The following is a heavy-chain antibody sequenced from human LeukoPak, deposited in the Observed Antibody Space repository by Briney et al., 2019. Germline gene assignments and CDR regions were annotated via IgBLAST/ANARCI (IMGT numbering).Heavy chain of an antibody. CDR2: ISLSGVT. CDR3: SRESGAFSPFGY. J-gene: IGHJ4*02. CDR1: GGSISSTNW. D-gene: IGHD1-26*01. V-gene: IGHV4-4*02. Sequence: SETLSLTCGVSGGSISSTNWWSWVRQHPGQGLEWIGEISLSGVTNYNPSLKRRVTMSLDRSKNPLSLTLTSVAAADTAVYYCSRESGAFSPFGYWGQGPLVTVSS.